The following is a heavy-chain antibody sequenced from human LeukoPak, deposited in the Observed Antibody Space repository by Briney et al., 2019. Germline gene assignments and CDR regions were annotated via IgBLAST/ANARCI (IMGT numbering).Heavy chain of an antibody. CDR1: GGSISSGGYY. J-gene: IGHJ4*02. Sequence: PSETLSLTCTVSGGSISSGGYYWSWIRQHPGKGLEWIGYIYYSGSTYYNPSLKSRVTISVDTSKNQFSLKLSSVTAADTAVYYCARQWLGGCDYWGQGTLVTVSS. CDR2: IYYSGST. D-gene: IGHD6-19*01. V-gene: IGHV4-31*03. CDR3: ARQWLGGCDY.